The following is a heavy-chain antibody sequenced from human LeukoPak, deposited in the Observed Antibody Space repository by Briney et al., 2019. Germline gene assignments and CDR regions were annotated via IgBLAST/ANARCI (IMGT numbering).Heavy chain of an antibody. CDR1: GFTFSSYG. Sequence: GGSLRLSCAASGFTFSSYGMHWVRQAPGKGLEWVAVISYDGSNKYYADSVKGRFTISRDNSKNTLYLQMNSLRAEDTAVYYCAKNSIAVATFDYWGQGTLVTVSP. D-gene: IGHD6-19*01. J-gene: IGHJ4*02. CDR3: AKNSIAVATFDY. V-gene: IGHV3-30*18. CDR2: ISYDGSNK.